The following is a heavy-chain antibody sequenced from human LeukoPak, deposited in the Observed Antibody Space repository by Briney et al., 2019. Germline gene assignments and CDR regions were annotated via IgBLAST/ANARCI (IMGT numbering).Heavy chain of an antibody. CDR3: AKKVLWFGDTKYYGMDV. CDR1: GFTFSSYG. CDR2: ISYDGSNK. Sequence: PGGSLRLSCAASGFTFSSYGMHWVRQAPGKGLEGVAVISYDGSNKYYADSVKGRFTISRDNSKNTLYLQMNSLRAEDTAVYYCAKKVLWFGDTKYYGMDVWGKGTTVTVSS. V-gene: IGHV3-30*18. J-gene: IGHJ6*04. D-gene: IGHD3-10*01.